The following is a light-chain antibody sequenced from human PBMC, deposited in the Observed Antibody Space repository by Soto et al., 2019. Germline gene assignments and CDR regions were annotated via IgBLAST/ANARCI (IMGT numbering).Light chain of an antibody. V-gene: IGLV2-11*01. J-gene: IGLJ2*01. CDR3: CSYAGRRAL. Sequence: QSVLTQPRSVSGSPGQSVTISCTGTSSDVDGYNYVSWYQQYPGKAPKVMIYDVSKRPSGVPDRFSGSKSGNTASLTISGLQAEDEADYYCCSYAGRRALFGGGTKLTVL. CDR1: SSDVDGYNY. CDR2: DVS.